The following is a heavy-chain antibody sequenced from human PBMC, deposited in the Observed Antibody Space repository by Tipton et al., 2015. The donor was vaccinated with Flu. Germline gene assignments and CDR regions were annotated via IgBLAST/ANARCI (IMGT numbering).Heavy chain of an antibody. V-gene: IGHV4-39*07. Sequence: TLSLTCTVSGGSIRSSSYYWGWIRQPPGKGPEWIGSMLYGGSTYYNPSLEGRVTISLDTSKNQFSLKLSSVTAADTAVYYCARDDRVVVVPAAMGFLYGMDVWGQGTTVTVSS. D-gene: IGHD2-2*01. J-gene: IGHJ6*02. CDR1: GGSIRSSSYY. CDR2: MLYGGST. CDR3: ARDDRVVVVPAAMGFLYGMDV.